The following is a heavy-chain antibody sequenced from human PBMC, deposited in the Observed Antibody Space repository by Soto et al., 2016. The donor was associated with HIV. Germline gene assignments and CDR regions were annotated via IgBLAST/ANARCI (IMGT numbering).Heavy chain of an antibody. J-gene: IGHJ3*02. D-gene: IGHD5-12*01. Sequence: EVQLVEWGGGVVQPGGSRRLSCTGSGFTFDDAAMHWVRQAPGKSLEWVSTISGSGDSTYYADSVKGRFTISRDNSKNTLYVQMNSLRAEDTAVYYCAKVWVATDWALFDIWGQGTMVTVSS. CDR2: ISGSGDST. CDR3: AKVWVATDWALFDI. CDR1: GFTFDDAA. V-gene: IGHV3-23*04.